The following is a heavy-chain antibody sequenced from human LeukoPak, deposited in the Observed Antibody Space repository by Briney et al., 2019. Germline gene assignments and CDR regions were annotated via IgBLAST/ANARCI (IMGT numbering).Heavy chain of an antibody. Sequence: GGSLRLSCAASGFTFYDYAMHWVRQAPGKGVEWVSGISWNSGSIGYADSVKGRFTISRGNAKNSLYLQMNSLRAEDTALYYCAKGEYSSSPSQFQHWGQGTLVTVSS. CDR1: GFTFYDYA. V-gene: IGHV3-9*01. CDR3: AKGEYSSSPSQFQH. J-gene: IGHJ1*01. CDR2: ISWNSGSI. D-gene: IGHD6-6*01.